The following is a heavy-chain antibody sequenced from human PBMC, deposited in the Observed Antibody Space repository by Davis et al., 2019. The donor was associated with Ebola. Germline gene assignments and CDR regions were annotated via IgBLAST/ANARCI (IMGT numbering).Heavy chain of an antibody. D-gene: IGHD2-15*01. V-gene: IGHV3-48*02. J-gene: IGHJ6*02. CDR3: ARRILGDSRGAVDV. CDR2: IGASVEGI. CDR1: GFSFNIYG. Sequence: GESLKISCAASGFSFNIYGMYWFRQPPGKGLEWVSYIGASVEGISYADSVKGRFTISRDNAKDSLYLHMNSLRDDDMAVYYCARRILGDSRGAVDVWGQGTTVTVSS.